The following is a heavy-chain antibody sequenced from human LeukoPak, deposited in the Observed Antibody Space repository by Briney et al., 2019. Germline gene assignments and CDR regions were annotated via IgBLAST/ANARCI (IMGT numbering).Heavy chain of an antibody. D-gene: IGHD5-12*01. CDR2: ITWNGDST. Sequence: GGSLRLSCAASGFTFDDYNMHWVRQAPGKGLEWVSLITWNGDSTYYADSVEGRFAISRDNSKNSLYLQMNSLRTEDTALYYCAKDKWLRGYYYYYMDVWGKGTTVTVSS. V-gene: IGHV3-43*01. J-gene: IGHJ6*03. CDR3: AKDKWLRGYYYYYMDV. CDR1: GFTFDDYN.